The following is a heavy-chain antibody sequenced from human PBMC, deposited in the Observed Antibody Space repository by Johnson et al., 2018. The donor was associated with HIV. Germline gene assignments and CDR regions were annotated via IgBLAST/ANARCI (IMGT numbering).Heavy chain of an antibody. D-gene: IGHD6-19*01. CDR2: INSDGSST. V-gene: IGHV3-74*01. CDR1: GFTVSSNY. J-gene: IGHJ3*02. CDR3: TTDRGGEIAVAGPDAFDI. Sequence: EVQLVESGGGLVQPGGSLRLSCAASGFTVSSNYMSWVRQAPGKGLEWVSRINSDGSSTSYADSVKGRFPISKDNAKNSLYLQMNSLKTEDTAVYYCTTDRGGEIAVAGPDAFDIWGQGTMVTVSS.